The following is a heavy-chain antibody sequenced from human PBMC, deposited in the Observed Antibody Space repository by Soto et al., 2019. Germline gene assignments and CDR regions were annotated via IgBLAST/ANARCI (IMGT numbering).Heavy chain of an antibody. D-gene: IGHD4-17*01. J-gene: IGHJ4*02. CDR1: GYSFTSYW. CDR2: IYPGDSDT. CDR3: ARLYDYDGDGAVLGAEPAGY. V-gene: IGHV5-51*01. Sequence: EVQLVQSGAEVKKPGESLKISCKGSGYSFTSYWIGWVRQMPGKGLEWMGIIYPGDSDTRYSPSFQGQVTISADKSISTAYLQWSSLKASDTAMYYCARLYDYDGDGAVLGAEPAGYWGQGTLVTVSS.